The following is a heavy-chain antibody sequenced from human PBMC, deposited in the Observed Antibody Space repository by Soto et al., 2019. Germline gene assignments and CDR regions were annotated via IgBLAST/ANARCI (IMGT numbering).Heavy chain of an antibody. CDR3: ARDKGYSSSWSSAYYYYGMDV. J-gene: IGHJ6*02. CDR1: GYTFTGYY. V-gene: IGHV1-2*02. D-gene: IGHD6-13*01. Sequence: QVQLVQSGAEVKKPGASVKVSCKASGYTFTGYYMHWVRQAPGQGLEWMGWINPNSGGTNYAQKFQGRVTMTRDPSISTAYMELSRRRSDDTAVYYCARDKGYSSSWSSAYYYYGMDVWGQGTTVTVSS. CDR2: INPNSGGT.